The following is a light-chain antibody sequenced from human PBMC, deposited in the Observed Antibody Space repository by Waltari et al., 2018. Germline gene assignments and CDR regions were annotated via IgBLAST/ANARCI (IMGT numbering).Light chain of an antibody. CDR1: NIAIKS. V-gene: IGLV3-21*04. J-gene: IGLJ2*01. CDR2: YNN. CDR3: QVWDNDNDHVV. Sequence: SYVLNQPPSVSAAPGQTARITCGGDNIAIKSVHWYQQQPGQAPVLVIYYNNDRPSGIPDRFSGSNSGNAATLTISRVESGDEADYFCQVWDNDNDHVVFGGGTKLTVL.